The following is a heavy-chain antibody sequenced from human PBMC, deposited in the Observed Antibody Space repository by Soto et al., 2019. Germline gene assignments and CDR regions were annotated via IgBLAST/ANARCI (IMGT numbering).Heavy chain of an antibody. V-gene: IGHV2-5*02. CDR3: AYSSWQNFDY. Sequence: QTTLKESGHTLVQPTQTLTLTCTFSGLSLSTSGVGVGWIRQPPGKALEWLTLIYWDDDKRCNPSLKSRLTITKDTTKNQVVLTLTNMDPVDTATYYCAYSSWQNFDYWGQGTLVTVSS. D-gene: IGHD2-21*01. CDR1: GLSLSTSGVG. J-gene: IGHJ4*02. CDR2: IYWDDDK.